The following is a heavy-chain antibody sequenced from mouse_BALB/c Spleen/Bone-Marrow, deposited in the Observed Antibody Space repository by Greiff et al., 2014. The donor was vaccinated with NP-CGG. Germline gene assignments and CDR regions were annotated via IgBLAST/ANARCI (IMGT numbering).Heavy chain of an antibody. Sequence: LQESGAELVKPGASVKLSCKASGYTFTSYYMCWVKQRPGQGLEWIGEINPSNGGTNFNEKFKSKATLTVDKSSSTAYMSLSSLTSEDPAVYYCTRSRRAMDHWGQGTSVTVSS. CDR3: TRSRRAMDH. V-gene: IGHV1S81*02. CDR1: GYTFTSYY. J-gene: IGHJ4*01. CDR2: INPSNGGT. D-gene: IGHD2-12*01.